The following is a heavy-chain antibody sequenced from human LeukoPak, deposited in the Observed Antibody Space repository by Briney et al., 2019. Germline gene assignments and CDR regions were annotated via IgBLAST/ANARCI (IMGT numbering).Heavy chain of an antibody. J-gene: IGHJ3*02. CDR2: ISGDGGST. CDR3: ARDGSAPGVASLLDAFDI. D-gene: IGHD3-3*01. CDR1: GFTFDDYA. Sequence: GGSLRLSCAASGFTFDDYAMHWVRHAPGKGLEWVSLISGDGGSTYYADSVKGRFTISRDNSTNSLYLQMNSLRAEDTAVYYRARDGSAPGVASLLDAFDIWGQRTMVTVSS. V-gene: IGHV3-43*02.